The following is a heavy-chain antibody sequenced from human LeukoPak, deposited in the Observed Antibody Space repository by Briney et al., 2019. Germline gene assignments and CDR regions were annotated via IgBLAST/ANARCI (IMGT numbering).Heavy chain of an antibody. V-gene: IGHV1-2*02. CDR3: ARDSGTEFDY. J-gene: IGHJ4*02. CDR2: INPNSGVT. CDR1: GYTFTGYY. D-gene: IGHD1-1*01. Sequence: ASVRVSCKASGYTFTGYYLHWVRQAPGQGLEWMGWINPNSGVTNYAQKFQGRVTMTRDTSINTAYMELSRLRSDDTAVYSCARDSGTEFDYWGQGTLVTVSS.